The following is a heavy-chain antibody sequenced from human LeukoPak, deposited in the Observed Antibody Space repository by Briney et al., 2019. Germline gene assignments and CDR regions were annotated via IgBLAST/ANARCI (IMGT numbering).Heavy chain of an antibody. CDR2: IYYSGST. J-gene: IGHJ5*02. V-gene: IGHV4-59*01. D-gene: IGHD3-22*01. CDR3: ARATIGYYYDSSGYYSYNWFDP. CDR1: GGSISSYY. Sequence: SETLSLICTVSGGSISSYYWSWIRQPPGKGLEWIGYIYYSGSTNYNPSLTSRVTISVDTSKNQFSLKLSSVTAADTAVYYCARATIGYYYDSSGYYSYNWFDPWGQGTLVTVSS.